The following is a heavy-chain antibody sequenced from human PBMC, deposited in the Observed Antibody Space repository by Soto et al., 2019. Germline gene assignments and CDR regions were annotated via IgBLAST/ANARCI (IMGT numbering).Heavy chain of an antibody. CDR2: ISWNSGNI. J-gene: IGHJ4*02. CDR3: AKDPQAWSGPYYFDY. Sequence: GGSLRLSCAASGFTFDDYAMHWVRQAPGKGPERVSGISWNSGNIVYADSVKGRFTISRDNAKNSLYLQMNSLRPEDTALYYCAKDPQAWSGPYYFDYWGQGTLVTV. CDR1: GFTFDDYA. V-gene: IGHV3-9*01. D-gene: IGHD3-3*01.